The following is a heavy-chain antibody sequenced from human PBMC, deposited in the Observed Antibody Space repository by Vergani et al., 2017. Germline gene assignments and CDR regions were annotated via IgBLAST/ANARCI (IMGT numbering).Heavy chain of an antibody. Sequence: EVELVQSGPEMRKPGASLKISCKGSEYSFGNYWIGWVRQMPRKGLERMGIIYPADSDTRYSPSFQGQVTNSADKSISTAFLQWDSLKASDTALYYCARHTTYTDSWGQGTLVTVSS. V-gene: IGHV5-51*01. D-gene: IGHD1-1*01. CDR1: EYSFGNYW. CDR2: IYPADSDT. J-gene: IGHJ4*02. CDR3: ARHTTYTDS.